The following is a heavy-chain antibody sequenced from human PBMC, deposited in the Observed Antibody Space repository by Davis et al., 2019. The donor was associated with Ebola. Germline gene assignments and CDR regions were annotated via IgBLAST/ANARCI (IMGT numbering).Heavy chain of an antibody. CDR1: VFSLDTGAMF. CDR3: ARHSGGYADLPTDALDI. CDR2: IYYSGET. V-gene: IGHV4-39*01. J-gene: IGHJ3*02. D-gene: IGHD2-15*01. Sequence: SGPTLVKPTQTLTLTCTFSVFSLDTGAMFVSWIRQPPGKGLEWTGYIYYSGETYYNPSLKSRVTVSVDTSKNQFSLKLSSVTVADTAVYYCARHSGGYADLPTDALDIWGQGTMVTVSS.